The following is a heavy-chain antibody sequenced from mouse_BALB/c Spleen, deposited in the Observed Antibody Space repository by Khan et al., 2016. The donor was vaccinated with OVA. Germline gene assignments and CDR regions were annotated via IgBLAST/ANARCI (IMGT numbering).Heavy chain of an antibody. J-gene: IGHJ4*01. V-gene: IGHV1-9*01. CDR3: AGGAETTDGMDY. D-gene: IGHD3-3*01. CDR1: GYTFSSYW. Sequence: QVQLKQSGAELMKPGASVKISCKATGYTFSSYWIEWVKQRPGHGLEWIGEILPGRGNNNFNETLKGKATITADTSSNLAYMQLRSLTSEDSAGYYCAGGAETTDGMDYWGQGTSLTVAS. CDR2: ILPGRGNN.